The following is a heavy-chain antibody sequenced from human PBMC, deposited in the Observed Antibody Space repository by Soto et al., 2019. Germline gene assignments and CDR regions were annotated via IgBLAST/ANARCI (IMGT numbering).Heavy chain of an antibody. CDR1: GFTFSSYG. J-gene: IGHJ6*02. Sequence: PWGSLRLSCAASGFTFSSYGMHWVRQAPGKGLEWVAVISYDGSNKYYADSVKGRFTISRDNSKNTLYLQMNSLRAEDTAVYYCAKELRLAATFGLAHYYGMDVWGQGTTVTVSS. D-gene: IGHD2-15*01. CDR2: ISYDGSNK. V-gene: IGHV3-30*18. CDR3: AKELRLAATFGLAHYYGMDV.